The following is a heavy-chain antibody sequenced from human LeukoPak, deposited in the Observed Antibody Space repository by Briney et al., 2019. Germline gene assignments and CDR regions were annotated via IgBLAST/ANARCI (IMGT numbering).Heavy chain of an antibody. D-gene: IGHD3-10*01. Sequence: ASVKVSCKASGGTFSSYAISWVRQAPRQGLEWMGRIIPIFGTANYAQKFQGRVTITTDESTSTAYMELSSLRSEDTAVYYCARHEEVRYFQHWGQGTLVTVSS. J-gene: IGHJ1*01. CDR2: IIPIFGTA. V-gene: IGHV1-69*05. CDR3: ARHEEVRYFQH. CDR1: GGTFSSYA.